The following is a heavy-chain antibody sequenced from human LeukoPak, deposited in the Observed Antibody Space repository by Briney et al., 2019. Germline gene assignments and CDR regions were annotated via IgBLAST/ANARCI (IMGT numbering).Heavy chain of an antibody. V-gene: IGHV3-30*03. Sequence: GGSLRLSCAASGFTFSSYGMHWVRQAPGKGLEWVAVISYDGSNKYYADSVKGRFTISRDNSKNTLYLQMNSLRAEDTAVYYCARHFGVVTFDYWGQGTLVTVSS. CDR3: ARHFGVVTFDY. J-gene: IGHJ4*02. CDR1: GFTFSSYG. D-gene: IGHD3-3*01. CDR2: ISYDGSNK.